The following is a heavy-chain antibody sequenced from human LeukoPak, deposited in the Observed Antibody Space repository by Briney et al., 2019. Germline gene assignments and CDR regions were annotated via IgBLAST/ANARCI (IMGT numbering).Heavy chain of an antibody. V-gene: IGHV4-59*08. Sequence: SETLSLTCTVSGGSISSYYWSWIRQPPGKGLEWIGYIYYSGSTNYNPSLKSRVTTSVATSTHQFSMKLSSVTAADTAVYYCARSPPTYCSGGSCYYYGMDVWGQGTTVTVSS. CDR2: IYYSGST. D-gene: IGHD2-15*01. CDR1: GGSISSYY. J-gene: IGHJ6*02. CDR3: ARSPPTYCSGGSCYYYGMDV.